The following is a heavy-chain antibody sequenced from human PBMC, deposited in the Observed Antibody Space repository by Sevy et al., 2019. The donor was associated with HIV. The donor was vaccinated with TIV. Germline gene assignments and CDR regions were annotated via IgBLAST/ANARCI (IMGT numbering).Heavy chain of an antibody. D-gene: IGHD3-10*01. V-gene: IGHV3-30*18. Sequence: GGFLRLSCVTSGFTFRTSGMHWVRQSPGKGLEWVAVISYDEAHKNYADSVKGGFSISKDNSKNTLYLQMSSLRTEDTAVYYCAKDYSAGITMVRGAYRARGDYFDYWGQGTQVTVSS. CDR3: AKDYSAGITMVRGAYRARGDYFDY. CDR1: GFTFRTSG. J-gene: IGHJ4*02. CDR2: ISYDEAHK.